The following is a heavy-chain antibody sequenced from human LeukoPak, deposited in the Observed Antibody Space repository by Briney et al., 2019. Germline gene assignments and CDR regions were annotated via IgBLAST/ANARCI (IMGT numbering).Heavy chain of an antibody. J-gene: IGHJ6*03. CDR1: GFIFSSYG. CDR2: ISGSGGST. V-gene: IGHV3-23*01. D-gene: IGHD1-26*01. CDR3: ARAYSGRYGLGYYYMDV. Sequence: GGSLRLSCAASGFIFSSYGMSWVRQAPGKGLEWVSAISGSGGSTYYADSVKGRFTISRDNSKNTLYLQMNSLRAEDTAVYYCARAYSGRYGLGYYYMDVWGKGTTVTISS.